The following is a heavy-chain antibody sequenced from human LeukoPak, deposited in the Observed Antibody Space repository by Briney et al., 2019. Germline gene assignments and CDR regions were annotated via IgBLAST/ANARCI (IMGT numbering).Heavy chain of an antibody. CDR3: ARVEASSGYYQYYFDY. CDR1: GYTLTELS. Sequence: ASVKVSCKVSGYTLTELSMHWVRQAPGKGLEWMGGFDPEDGETIYAQKFQGRVTMTRDTSTSTVYMELSSLRSEDTAVYYCARVEASSGYYQYYFDYWGQRTLVTVSS. J-gene: IGHJ4*02. CDR2: FDPEDGET. V-gene: IGHV1-24*01. D-gene: IGHD3-22*01.